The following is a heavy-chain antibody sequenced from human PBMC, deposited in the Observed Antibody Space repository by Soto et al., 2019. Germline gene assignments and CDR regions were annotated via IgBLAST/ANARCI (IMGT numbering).Heavy chain of an antibody. D-gene: IGHD6-19*01. CDR2: IYYSGTT. V-gene: IGHV4-59*03. J-gene: IGHJ3*02. CDR1: GDSISNSY. CDR3: AKSVVHQWLVHDAFDI. Sequence: SETLSLTXNVSGDSISNSYWSWIRQPPGKGLEWIAYIYYSGTTNYNPSLESRVTTSMDTSKNQFSLRLTSVTAADTAVYYCAKSVVHQWLVHDAFDIWGQGTLVTVSS.